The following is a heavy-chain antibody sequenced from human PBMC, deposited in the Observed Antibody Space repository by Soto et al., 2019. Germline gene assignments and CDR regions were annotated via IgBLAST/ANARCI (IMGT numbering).Heavy chain of an antibody. Sequence: ASVKVSCKASGCTFTSYDINWVRQATGQGLEWMGRMNPNSGNTGYAQKFQGRVTMTRNTSISTAYMELSSLRSEDTAVYYCARTLRFLEWLLSPDYYYYYMDVWGKGTTVTVSS. CDR1: GCTFTSYD. D-gene: IGHD3-3*01. J-gene: IGHJ6*03. CDR2: MNPNSGNT. CDR3: ARTLRFLEWLLSPDYYYYYMDV. V-gene: IGHV1-8*01.